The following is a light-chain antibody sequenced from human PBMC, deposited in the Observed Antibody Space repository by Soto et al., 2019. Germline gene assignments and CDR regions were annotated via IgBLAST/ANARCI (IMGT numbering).Light chain of an antibody. CDR3: QQNYRAPLT. Sequence: DIQMTQSPSSVSALIGDRVTITCRASQGVGSHVNWYQQKPGKAPNLLIHGASNLQSGVPSTFSGSGSGTDFTLTISSLQPEDFATYYCQQNYRAPLTFGGGTKVEI. J-gene: IGKJ4*02. CDR1: QGVGSH. V-gene: IGKV1-39*01. CDR2: GAS.